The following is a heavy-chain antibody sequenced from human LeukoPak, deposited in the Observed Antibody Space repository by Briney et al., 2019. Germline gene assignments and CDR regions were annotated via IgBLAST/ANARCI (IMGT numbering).Heavy chain of an antibody. CDR1: GGTFSSYA. D-gene: IGHD3-22*01. CDR3: ARQEYYYDSSCYSTAFDY. V-gene: IGHV1-69*04. Sequence: ASVKVSCKASGGTFSSYAISWVRQAPGQGLEWMGRIIPILGIANYAQKFQGRVTITADKSTSTAYMELSSLRSEDTAVHYCARQEYYYDSSCYSTAFDYWGQGTLVTVSS. CDR2: IIPILGIA. J-gene: IGHJ4*02.